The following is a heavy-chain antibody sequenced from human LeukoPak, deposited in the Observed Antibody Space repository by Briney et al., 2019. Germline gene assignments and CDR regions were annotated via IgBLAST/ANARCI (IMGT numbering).Heavy chain of an antibody. J-gene: IGHJ4*02. V-gene: IGHV3-72*01. Sequence: GGSLRLSCAASGFTFSDHYMDWVRQAPGKGLEWVGRIRNKANSYTTKYAASVQGRFTISRDNSKNTLFLQMNSLRAEDTAIYYCARTFRSGDGYKVGYFDYWGQGTLVTVSS. D-gene: IGHD5-24*01. CDR1: GFTFSDHY. CDR2: IRNKANSYTT. CDR3: ARTFRSGDGYKVGYFDY.